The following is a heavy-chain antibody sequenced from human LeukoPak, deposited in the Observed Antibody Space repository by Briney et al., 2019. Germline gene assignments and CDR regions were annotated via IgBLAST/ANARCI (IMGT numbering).Heavy chain of an antibody. J-gene: IGHJ4*02. V-gene: IGHV4-34*01. CDR1: GGSFSGYY. Sequence: SETLSLTCAAYGGSFSGYYWSWIRQPPGKGLEWIGEINHSGGTNYNPSLKSRVTISVDTSKNQFSLKLSSVTAADTAVYYCARVIPRQNYGDYDNWGQGTLVTVSS. CDR3: ARVIPRQNYGDYDN. D-gene: IGHD4-17*01. CDR2: INHSGGT.